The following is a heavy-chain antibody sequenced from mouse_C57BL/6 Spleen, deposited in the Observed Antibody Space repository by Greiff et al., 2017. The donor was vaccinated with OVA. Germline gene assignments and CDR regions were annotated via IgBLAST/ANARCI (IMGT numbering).Heavy chain of an antibody. CDR3: ARRGRDAMDY. D-gene: IGHD1-1*01. J-gene: IGHJ4*01. CDR2: IYPGDGDT. V-gene: IGHV1-82*01. Sequence: QVQLQQSGPELVKPGASVKISCKASGYAFSSSWMNWVKQRPGKGLEWIGRIYPGDGDTNYNGKFKGKATLTADKSSSTAYMQLSSLTSEDSAVYFCARRGRDAMDYWGQGTSVTVSS. CDR1: GYAFSSSW.